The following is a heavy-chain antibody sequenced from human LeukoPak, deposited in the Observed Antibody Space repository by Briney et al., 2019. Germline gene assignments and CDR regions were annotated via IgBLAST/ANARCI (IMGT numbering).Heavy chain of an antibody. CDR2: IYYSGST. J-gene: IGHJ4*02. CDR3: ARDRKTDEDSSGWYDY. Sequence: SETLSLTCTVSGGSISSSSYYWGWIRQPPGKGLEWIGSIYYSGSTYYNPSLKSRVTISVDTSKNQFSLKLSSVTAADTAVYYCARDRKTDEDSSGWYDYWGQGTLVTVSS. D-gene: IGHD6-19*01. V-gene: IGHV4-39*07. CDR1: GGSISSSSYY.